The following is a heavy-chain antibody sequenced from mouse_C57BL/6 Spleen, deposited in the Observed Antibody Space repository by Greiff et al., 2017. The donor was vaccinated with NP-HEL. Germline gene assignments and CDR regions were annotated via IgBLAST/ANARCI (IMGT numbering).Heavy chain of an antibody. D-gene: IGHD2-4*01. V-gene: IGHV1-82*01. J-gene: IGHJ3*01. CDR2: IYPGDGDT. CDR1: GYAFSSSW. Sequence: QVQLQQSGPELVKPGASVKISCKASGYAFSSSWMNWVKQRPGKGLEWIGRIYPGDGDTNYNGKFKGKATLTADKSSSTAYMQLISLTSEDSAVYFCARNDYDWFAYWGQGTLVTVSA. CDR3: ARNDYDWFAY.